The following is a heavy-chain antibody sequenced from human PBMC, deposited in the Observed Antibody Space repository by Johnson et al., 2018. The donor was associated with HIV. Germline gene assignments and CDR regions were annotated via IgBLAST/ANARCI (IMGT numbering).Heavy chain of an antibody. CDR1: GFTFDDYG. CDR3: AKDGPGGAFDI. Sequence: VQLVESGGGVVRPGGSLSLSCAAAGFTFDDYGMSWVRQAPGKGLEWVSAISDSGGSTYFADSVKGRFTISRDDSKNTLYLQMNSLRAEDTAVYYCAKDGPGGAFDIWGQGTMVTVSS. CDR2: ISDSGGST. V-gene: IGHV3-23*04. D-gene: IGHD3-10*01. J-gene: IGHJ3*02.